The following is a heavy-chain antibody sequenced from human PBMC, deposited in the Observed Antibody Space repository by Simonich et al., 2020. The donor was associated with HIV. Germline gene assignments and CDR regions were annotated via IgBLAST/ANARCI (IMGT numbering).Heavy chain of an antibody. J-gene: IGHJ6*02. CDR2: INADNGNT. CDR1: GYTFTNYA. Sequence: QVQLVQSGAEVKKPGASVKVSCKASGYTFTNYAMHWVRQAPGQRLEWMGWINADNGNTKYSQKLQGRVTITRYTSASTAYMELSSLRSEDTAVYYCARVGVTPYYYYGMDVWGQGTKVTVSS. D-gene: IGHD4-4*01. V-gene: IGHV1-3*01. CDR3: ARVGVTPYYYYGMDV.